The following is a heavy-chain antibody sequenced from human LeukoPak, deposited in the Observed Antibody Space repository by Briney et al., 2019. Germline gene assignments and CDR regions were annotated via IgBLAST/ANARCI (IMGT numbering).Heavy chain of an antibody. D-gene: IGHD5-18*01. V-gene: IGHV3-23*01. J-gene: IGHJ4*02. CDR2: ISGSGGST. Sequence: TGGSLRLSCAASGFTFSSYAMSWVRQAPGKGLERVSAISGSGGSTYYADSVKGRFTISRDNSKNTLYLQMNSLRAEDTAVYYCAKGTWIQLWEEDYWGQGTLVTVSS. CDR1: GFTFSSYA. CDR3: AKGTWIQLWEEDY.